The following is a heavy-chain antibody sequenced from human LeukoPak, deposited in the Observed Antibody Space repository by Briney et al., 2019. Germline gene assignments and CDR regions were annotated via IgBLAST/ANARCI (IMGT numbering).Heavy chain of an antibody. J-gene: IGHJ5*02. CDR2: IRYDGSNK. CDR1: GFTFSSYG. CDR3: TTIKDWFDP. D-gene: IGHD1-14*01. V-gene: IGHV3-30*02. Sequence: GGSLRLSCAASGFTFSSYGMHWVRQAPGKGLEGVALIRYDGSNKYYADYVKGRFTISRDNSKNTLYLQMNSLRAEDTAVYYCTTIKDWFDPWGQGTLVTVSS.